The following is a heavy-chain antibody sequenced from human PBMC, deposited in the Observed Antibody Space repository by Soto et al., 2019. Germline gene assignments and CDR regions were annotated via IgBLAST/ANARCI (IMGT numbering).Heavy chain of an antibody. D-gene: IGHD3-10*01. CDR1: GFPFSSSG. Sequence: PAGSLSLSCAASGFPFSSSGMHWVRQAPGKGLEWVAVISYDGSNKYYADSVKGRFTISRDNSKNTLYLQMNSLRAEDTAVYYCAKEGRLAVGGLDLWGQGALVTVSS. J-gene: IGHJ5*02. CDR2: ISYDGSNK. CDR3: AKEGRLAVGGLDL. V-gene: IGHV3-30*18.